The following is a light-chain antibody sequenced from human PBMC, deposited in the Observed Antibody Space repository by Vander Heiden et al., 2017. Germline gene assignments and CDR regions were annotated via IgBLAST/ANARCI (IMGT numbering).Light chain of an antibody. CDR2: GNS. V-gene: IGLV1-40*01. Sequence: QSVLTQPPSVSGAPGQRVTISCPGSSSNIGAGYDVHWYQQLPGTAPKLPIYGNSKRPSGVPDRSSGSKSGTTASLAITGLQAEDEADYYCQSYDSSLSEGVFGGGTKLTVL. CDR1: SSNIGAGYD. CDR3: QSYDSSLSEGV. J-gene: IGLJ2*01.